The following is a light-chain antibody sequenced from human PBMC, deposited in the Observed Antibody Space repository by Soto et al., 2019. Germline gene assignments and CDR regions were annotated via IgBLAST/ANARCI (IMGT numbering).Light chain of an antibody. CDR2: GNS. Sequence: QSVLTQPPSVSGAPGQRVTISCTGSSPNIGAGYDVHWYQQLPGTAPKLLIYGNSNPPPGVPDRFSGPKSGTSASLAITGLQDQDEAHYYGPSYDRSLRGVVFGGGTKLTAL. CDR1: SPNIGAGYD. CDR3: PSYDRSLRGVV. V-gene: IGLV1-40*01. J-gene: IGLJ2*01.